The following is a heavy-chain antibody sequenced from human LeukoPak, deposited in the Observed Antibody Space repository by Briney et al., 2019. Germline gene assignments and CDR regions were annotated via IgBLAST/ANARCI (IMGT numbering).Heavy chain of an antibody. CDR1: GLTFDDYA. D-gene: IGHD3-10*01. CDR3: AKDSGGGDYYYYYMDV. V-gene: IGHV3-9*03. Sequence: GRSLRLSCAASGLTFDDYAMHWVRQAPGKGLEWVSGISWNSGSIGYADSVKGRFTISRDNAKNSLYLQMNSLRAEDMALYYCAKDSGGGDYYYYYMDVWGKGTTVTVSS. J-gene: IGHJ6*03. CDR2: ISWNSGSI.